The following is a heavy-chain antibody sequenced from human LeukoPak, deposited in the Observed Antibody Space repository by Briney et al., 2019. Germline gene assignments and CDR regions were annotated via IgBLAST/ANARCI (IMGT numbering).Heavy chain of an antibody. J-gene: IGHJ6*02. D-gene: IGHD2-2*01. Sequence: PSETLSLTCTVSGGSMSSYYWSWIRQPPGKGLQWIAYVYNSGGTNYNPSLKSRVTISVDTSRNQFSLRLSSVTAADTAVYYCARGRCTSTSCYAGDYDIDVWGQGTTVTVSS. CDR2: VYNSGGT. CDR1: GGSMSSYY. CDR3: ARGRCTSTSCYAGDYDIDV. V-gene: IGHV4-59*01.